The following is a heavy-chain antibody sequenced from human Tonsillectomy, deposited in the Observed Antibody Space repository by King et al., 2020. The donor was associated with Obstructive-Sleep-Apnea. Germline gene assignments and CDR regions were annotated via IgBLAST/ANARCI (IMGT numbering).Heavy chain of an antibody. D-gene: IGHD5-12*01. CDR1: GDTFSNYA. J-gene: IGHJ4*02. CDR2: IIPMFGTT. Sequence: QVQLAQSGAEVKQPGSSVKVSCKASGDTFSNYAISWVRQAPGQGLEWMGGIIPMFGTTKFAQNFQGRVTVTADKSTSTAYMELRSLRSEDTAMYYCARDSYRGDDLPYYLDSWGQGTLVTVSS. CDR3: ARDSYRGDDLPYYLDS. V-gene: IGHV1-69*06.